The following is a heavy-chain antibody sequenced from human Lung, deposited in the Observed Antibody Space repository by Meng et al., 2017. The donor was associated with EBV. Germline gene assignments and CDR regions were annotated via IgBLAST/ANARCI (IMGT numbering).Heavy chain of an antibody. CDR1: GGSIRFGDYY. CDR2: IYDSGST. J-gene: IGHJ5*02. D-gene: IGHD6-6*01. V-gene: IGHV4-30-4*08. Sequence: QVRRQESGPGLVKPSQPLSLTCTVSGGSIRFGDYYWSWIRQPPGKGLEWIGYIYDSGSTSYNPSLMSRVTISVDTSRNQFSLKLTSVTAADTAVYYCAREYSSSSGLPGPWGQGTLVTVSS. CDR3: AREYSSSSGLPGP.